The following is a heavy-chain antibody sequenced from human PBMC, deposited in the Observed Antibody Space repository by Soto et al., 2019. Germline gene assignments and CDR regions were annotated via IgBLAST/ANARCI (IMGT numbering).Heavy chain of an antibody. Sequence: GGSLRLSCAASGFTFSSYSMNWVRQAPGKGLEWVSSISSSSSYIYYADSVKGRFTISRDNAKNSLYLQMNSLRAEDTAVYYCARDKLPGYYGPRSPFDYWGQGTLVTVSS. D-gene: IGHD3-9*01. J-gene: IGHJ4*02. V-gene: IGHV3-21*01. CDR1: GFTFSSYS. CDR2: ISSSSSYI. CDR3: ARDKLPGYYGPRSPFDY.